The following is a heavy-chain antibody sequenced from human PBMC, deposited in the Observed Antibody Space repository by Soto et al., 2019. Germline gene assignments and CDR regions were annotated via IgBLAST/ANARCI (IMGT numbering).Heavy chain of an antibody. CDR1: GFAIDDNA. CDR3: VKAGGFSLNATTAPYIFDF. D-gene: IGHD1-7*01. J-gene: IGHJ4*02. Sequence: VQLEESGGGLVQPGRSLRLSCAASGFAIDDNAMHWVRQDPGKGLEWVSGINWDSGSVAYADSVKGRFRISRDNAKNSLHLKMYSLSHKDTALFYCVKAGGFSLNATTAPYIFDFRGPGAQVTVSS. V-gene: IGHV3-9*01. CDR2: INWDSGSV.